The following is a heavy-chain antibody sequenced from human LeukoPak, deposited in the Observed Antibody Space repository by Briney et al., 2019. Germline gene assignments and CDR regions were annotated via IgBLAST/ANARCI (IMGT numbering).Heavy chain of an antibody. Sequence: GGSLRLSCAASGFTFSSYKMNWVRQAPGKGLEWVSYISSSGSTIYYADSVKGRFTISRDNAKNSLYLQMNSLRAEDTAVYYCAELGITMIGGVWGKGTTVTVSS. D-gene: IGHD3-10*02. J-gene: IGHJ6*04. CDR3: AELGITMIGGV. CDR1: GFTFSSYK. V-gene: IGHV3-48*03. CDR2: ISSSGSTI.